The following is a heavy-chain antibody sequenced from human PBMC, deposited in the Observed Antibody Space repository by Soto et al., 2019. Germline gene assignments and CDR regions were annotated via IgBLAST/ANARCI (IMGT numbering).Heavy chain of an antibody. Sequence: ASVKVSCKASGYTFTGYYMHWVRQAPGQGLEWMGWINPNSGGTNYAQKFQGWVTITRDTSISTAYMELSRLRSDDPAVYSCARDLSGYYDILTGYYGMDVWGQGTTVTVSS. J-gene: IGHJ6*02. CDR3: ARDLSGYYDILTGYYGMDV. CDR2: INPNSGGT. CDR1: GYTFTGYY. D-gene: IGHD3-9*01. V-gene: IGHV1-2*04.